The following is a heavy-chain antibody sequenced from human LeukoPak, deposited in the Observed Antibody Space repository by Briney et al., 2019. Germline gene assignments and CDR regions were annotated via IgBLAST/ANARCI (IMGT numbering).Heavy chain of an antibody. Sequence: ASVKVSCKASGYTFTSYGNSWVRQAPGQGLEGMGWISAYNGNTNYAQKLQGRVTMTTDTSTSTAYMELRSLRSDDTAVYYCARASNYDILTGYEDPWGQGTLVTVSS. J-gene: IGHJ5*02. CDR2: ISAYNGNT. D-gene: IGHD3-9*01. CDR3: ARASNYDILTGYEDP. V-gene: IGHV1-18*04. CDR1: GYTFTSYG.